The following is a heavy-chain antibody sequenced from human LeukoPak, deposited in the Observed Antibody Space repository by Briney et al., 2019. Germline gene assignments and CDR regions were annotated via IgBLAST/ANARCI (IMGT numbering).Heavy chain of an antibody. D-gene: IGHD2-2*01. CDR1: GGSISSSSYY. J-gene: IGHJ6*02. CDR3: ARLTDCSSTSCYYYYYGMDV. V-gene: IGHV4-39*01. Sequence: SETLSLTCTVSGGSISSSSYYWGWIRQPPGKGLEWIGSIYYSGSTYYNPSPKSRVTISVDTSKNQFSLKLSSVTAADTAVYYCARLTDCSSTSCYYYYYGMDVWGQGTTVTVSS. CDR2: IYYSGST.